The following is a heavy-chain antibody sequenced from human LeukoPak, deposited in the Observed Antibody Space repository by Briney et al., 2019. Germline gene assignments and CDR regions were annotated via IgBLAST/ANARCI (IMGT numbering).Heavy chain of an antibody. CDR1: GDSTSSFY. J-gene: IGHJ6*02. Sequence: PSETLSLTCIVSGDSTSSFYWNWIRQSAGKGLEWIGRFYNSGSIKYNPSLKSRVTMSVDTSQKQFSLKLSSVTAADTAVYYCARDNPVDYYNNYGMDVWGQGITVTVSS. CDR3: ARDNPVDYYNNYGMDV. CDR2: FYNSGSI. V-gene: IGHV4-4*07.